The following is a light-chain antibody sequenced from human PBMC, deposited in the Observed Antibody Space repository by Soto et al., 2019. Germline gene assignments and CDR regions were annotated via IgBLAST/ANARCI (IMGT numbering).Light chain of an antibody. CDR1: QSISSY. CDR3: QHYNSYSEA. Sequence: DIQMTRSPSTLSASVGDRVTITGRASQSISSYLNWYQQKPGKAPKLLIYKASTLKSGVPSRFSGSGSGTEFTLTISSLQPDDFATYYCQHYNSYSEAFGQGTKVDI. V-gene: IGKV1-5*03. CDR2: KAS. J-gene: IGKJ1*01.